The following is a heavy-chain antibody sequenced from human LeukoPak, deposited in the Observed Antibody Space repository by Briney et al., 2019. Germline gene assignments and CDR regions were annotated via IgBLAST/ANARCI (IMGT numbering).Heavy chain of an antibody. CDR2: IYYSGST. V-gene: IGHV4-59*01. D-gene: IGHD3-22*01. CDR1: GGSISSYY. CDR3: ARDRPERYYDSSGYVWFDP. Sequence: SETLSLTCTVSGGSISSYYWSWIRQPPGKGLEWIGYIYYSGSTNYNPSLKSRVTISVDTSKNQFSLKLRSVTAADTAVYYCARDRPERYYDSSGYVWFDPWGQGTLVTVSS. J-gene: IGHJ5*02.